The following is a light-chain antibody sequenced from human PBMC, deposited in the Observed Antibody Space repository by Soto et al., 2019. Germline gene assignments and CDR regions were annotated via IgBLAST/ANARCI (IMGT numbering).Light chain of an antibody. V-gene: IGKV3-20*01. CDR2: GAS. Sequence: IVLTQSPGTLFLSPGERVTPPCRARRSVRSSSLAWCQQTPGQAPRLLMYGASTRASGIPDRFSGSQSGTDFTLTISRLEPEDFAVYYCQQYVRSPWTFGQGTKVDI. CDR3: QQYVRSPWT. J-gene: IGKJ1*01. CDR1: RSVRSSS.